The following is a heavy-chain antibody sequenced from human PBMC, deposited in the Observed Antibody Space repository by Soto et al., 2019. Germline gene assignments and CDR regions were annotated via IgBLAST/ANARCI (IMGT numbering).Heavy chain of an antibody. CDR1: GFTFSNYA. Sequence: EVQLLESGGGLAQPGASLRLSCAASGFTFSNYAMSWVRQAPGKGLEWVSSITGSGDYTYYADSVKGRFTISRDNSKNTLYLQMNSLRAGDTAVYYCVKARYFDSTGYLYYFDYWGQGTLITVSS. CDR2: ITGSGDYT. J-gene: IGHJ4*02. CDR3: VKARYFDSTGYLYYFDY. D-gene: IGHD3-22*01. V-gene: IGHV3-23*01.